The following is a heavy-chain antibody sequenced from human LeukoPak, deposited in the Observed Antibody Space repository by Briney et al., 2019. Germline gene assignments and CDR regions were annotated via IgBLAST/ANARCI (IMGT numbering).Heavy chain of an antibody. CDR1: GFTFSSYA. V-gene: IGHV3-23*01. CDR2: ISGSGGNT. J-gene: IGHJ5*02. CDR3: AKDLVSSSWHSFRSDP. D-gene: IGHD6-13*01. Sequence: PGGSLRLSCAASGFTFSSYAMSWVRQAPGKGLEWVSAISGSGGNTYYADSVKGRFTISRDNSKNTLYLQMNSLRAEDTAVYYCAKDLVSSSWHSFRSDPWGQGTLVTVSS.